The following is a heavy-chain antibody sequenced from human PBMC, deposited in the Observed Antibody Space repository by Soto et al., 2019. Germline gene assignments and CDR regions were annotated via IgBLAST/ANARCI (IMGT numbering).Heavy chain of an antibody. J-gene: IGHJ4*02. CDR2: INSDGSST. CDR1: GFTFSSYW. Sequence: EGCLRLSWAASGFTFSSYWMHWVRQAPGKGLVWVSRINSDGSSTSYADSVKGRFTISRDNAKNTLYLQMNSLRAEDTAVYYCAIRASYYDSSGYFDYWGQGT. V-gene: IGHV3-74*01. CDR3: AIRASYYDSSGYFDY. D-gene: IGHD3-22*01.